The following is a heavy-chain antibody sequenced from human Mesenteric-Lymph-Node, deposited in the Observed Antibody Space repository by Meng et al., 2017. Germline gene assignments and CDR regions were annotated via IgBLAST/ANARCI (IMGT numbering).Heavy chain of an antibody. V-gene: IGHV3-15*01. CDR1: GFTFSNAW. CDR2: IKSKTDGGTT. Sequence: GGSLRLSCAASGFTFSNAWMSWVRQAPGKGLEWVGRIKSKTDGGTTDYAAPVKGRFTISRDDSKNTLYLQMNSLKTEDTAVYYCTTDLAVLYYYDSSGFPGKLGGENWGQGTLVTVSS. D-gene: IGHD3-22*01. J-gene: IGHJ4*02. CDR3: TTDLAVLYYYDSSGFPGKLGGEN.